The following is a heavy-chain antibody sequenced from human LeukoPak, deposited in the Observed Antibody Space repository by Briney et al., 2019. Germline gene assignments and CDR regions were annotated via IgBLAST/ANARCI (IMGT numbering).Heavy chain of an antibody. CDR1: GGSISSSSYY. J-gene: IGHJ4*02. CDR2: IYYSGST. Sequence: ASETLSLTCTVSGGSISSSSYYWGWIRQPPGKGLEWSGSIYYSGSTYYNPSLKSRVTISVDTSKNQFSLRLSSVTAADTAVYYCARGLGIVLMGASGYWGQGTLVTVSS. CDR3: ARGLGIVLMGASGY. V-gene: IGHV4-39*07. D-gene: IGHD2-8*01.